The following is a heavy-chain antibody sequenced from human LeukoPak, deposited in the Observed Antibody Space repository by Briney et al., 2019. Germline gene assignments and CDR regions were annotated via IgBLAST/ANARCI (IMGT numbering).Heavy chain of an antibody. CDR1: GGSFSAYY. CDR3: ARLPPQYVFFDF. Sequence: SETLSLTCAVYGGSFSAYYWGWIRQPPGKGLEWIGEINHSGSTNYNPSLKSRVSISVDMSKNQFSLKLSSVTAADTAVYYCARLPPQYVFFDFWGQGTLVTASS. D-gene: IGHD4-11*01. J-gene: IGHJ4*02. V-gene: IGHV4-34*01. CDR2: INHSGST.